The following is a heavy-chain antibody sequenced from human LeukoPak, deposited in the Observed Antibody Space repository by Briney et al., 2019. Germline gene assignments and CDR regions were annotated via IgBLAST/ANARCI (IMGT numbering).Heavy chain of an antibody. J-gene: IGHJ4*02. V-gene: IGHV3-9*01. CDR1: GFTFDDYA. CDR2: ICWNSGSI. CDR3: AKDRAAGPAYFDY. Sequence: PGGSLRLSCAASGFTFDDYAMHWVRQAPGKGLEWVSGICWNSGSIGYADSVKGRFTISRDNAKNSLYLQMNSLRAEDTALYYCAKDRAAGPAYFDYWGQGTLVTVSS.